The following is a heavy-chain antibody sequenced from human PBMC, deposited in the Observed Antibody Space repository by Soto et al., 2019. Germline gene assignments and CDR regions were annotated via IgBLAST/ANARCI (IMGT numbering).Heavy chain of an antibody. CDR3: ARGYCSGGNCYSGMDV. CDR2: IYSSGST. D-gene: IGHD2-15*01. Sequence: QVQLQESGPRLVKPSETVSLTCTVSGGSVSSDTHYWSWIRLPPGKRLEWIGFIYSSGSTNYNPSLKSRVTMSVDTSKNQFSLKLRSVIVADTAVFYCARGYCSGGNCYSGMDVWGQGTMVTVSS. CDR1: GGSVSSDTHY. J-gene: IGHJ6*02. V-gene: IGHV4-61*01.